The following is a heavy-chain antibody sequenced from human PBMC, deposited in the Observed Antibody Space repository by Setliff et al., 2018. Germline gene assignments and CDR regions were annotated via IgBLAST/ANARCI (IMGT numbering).Heavy chain of an antibody. D-gene: IGHD6-6*01. J-gene: IGHJ6*03. V-gene: IGHV1-18*01. Sequence: GASVKVSCKASGYSFLSYGITWVRQAPGQGLEWMGWISAQDGNTIYAQKFQGRVTITTDESTSTAYMELSSLRSEDTAVYYCARDRAARPPNSYYYYMDVWGKGTTVTVSS. CDR1: GYSFLSYG. CDR2: ISAQDGNT. CDR3: ARDRAARPPNSYYYYMDV.